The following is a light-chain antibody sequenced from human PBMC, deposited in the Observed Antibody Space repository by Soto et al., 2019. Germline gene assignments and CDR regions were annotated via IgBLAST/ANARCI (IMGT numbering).Light chain of an antibody. CDR1: QGVSRD. CDR3: QQYNDWPRT. V-gene: IGKV3-15*01. Sequence: EIKMTQSPDTLSVSPGERVALSCRASQGVSRDLAWYRQKPGQAPRLLIYHASTRATGIPARFSGTGSGTEFTLTISSVQSEDFALYYCQQYNDWPRTFGQGSKVEIK. CDR2: HAS. J-gene: IGKJ1*01.